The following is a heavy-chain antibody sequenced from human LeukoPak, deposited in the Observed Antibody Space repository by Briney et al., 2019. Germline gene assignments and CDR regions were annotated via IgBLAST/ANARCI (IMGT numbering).Heavy chain of an antibody. Sequence: SETLSLTCTVSGGSISSSSYYWGWIRQPPGKGLEWIGYIYYSGNTKYNPSLKSRVTISVDTSKNQFSLKLSSVTAADTAVYYCARSSYGSGRYGPQFDYWGQGTLVTVSS. D-gene: IGHD3-10*01. V-gene: IGHV4-61*05. CDR1: GGSISSSSYY. CDR2: IYYSGNT. CDR3: ARSSYGSGRYGPQFDY. J-gene: IGHJ4*02.